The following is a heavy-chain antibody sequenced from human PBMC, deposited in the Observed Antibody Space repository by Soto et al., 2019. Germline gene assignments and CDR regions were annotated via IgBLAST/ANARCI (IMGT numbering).Heavy chain of an antibody. CDR2: IIPIFGTA. CDR3: ARQAQRTIFGPHPSYGMDV. J-gene: IGHJ6*02. V-gene: IGHV1-69*13. CDR1: GGTFSSYA. Sequence: GASVKVSCKASGGTFSSYAISWVRQAPGQGLEWMGGIIPIFGTANYAQKFQGRVTITADESTSTAYMELSSLRSEDTAVYYCARQAQRTIFGPHPSYGMDVWGQGTTVTVSS. D-gene: IGHD3-3*01.